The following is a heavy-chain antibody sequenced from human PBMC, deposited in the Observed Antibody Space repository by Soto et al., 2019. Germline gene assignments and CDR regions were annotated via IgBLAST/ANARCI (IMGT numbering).Heavy chain of an antibody. Sequence: PSETLSLTCTVSGGSISSYYWSWIRHPPGKGLEWIGYIYYSGSTNYNPSLKSRVTISVDTSKNQFSLKLSSVTAADTAVYYCAKALSSGWYANYWDQRTLVTVSS. J-gene: IGHJ4*02. D-gene: IGHD6-19*01. CDR2: IYYSGST. CDR3: AKALSSGWYANY. CDR1: GGSISSYY. V-gene: IGHV4-59*01.